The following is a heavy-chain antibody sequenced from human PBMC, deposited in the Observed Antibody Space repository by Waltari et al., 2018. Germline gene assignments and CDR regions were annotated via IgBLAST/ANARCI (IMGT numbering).Heavy chain of an antibody. CDR2: INHSGST. J-gene: IGHJ5*02. Sequence: QVQLQQWGAGLLKPSETLSLTCAVYGGSFSGYYWSWIRQPPGKGLEWIWEINHSGSTNYNPSLKSLVTISVDTSKNQFSLKLSSVTAADTAVYYCARVSYDISSFDPWGQGTLVTVSS. CDR3: ARVSYDISSFDP. V-gene: IGHV4-34*01. CDR1: GGSFSGYY. D-gene: IGHD3-9*01.